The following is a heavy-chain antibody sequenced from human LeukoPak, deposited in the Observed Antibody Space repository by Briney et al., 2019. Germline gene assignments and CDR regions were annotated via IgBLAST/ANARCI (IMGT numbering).Heavy chain of an antibody. Sequence: ASVKVSCKASGYTFTSYGISWVRQAPGQGLEWMGWISAYNDDTNYAQKLQGRVTMTTDTSTSTAYMELRSLRSDDTAVYYCARVGYYDFWSGYWKLNKGYFDYWGQGTLVTVSS. CDR1: GYTFTSYG. J-gene: IGHJ4*02. V-gene: IGHV1-18*01. D-gene: IGHD3-3*01. CDR3: ARVGYYDFWSGYWKLNKGYFDY. CDR2: ISAYNDDT.